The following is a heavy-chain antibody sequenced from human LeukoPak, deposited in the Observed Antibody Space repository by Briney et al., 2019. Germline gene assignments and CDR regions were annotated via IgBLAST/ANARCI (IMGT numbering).Heavy chain of an antibody. CDR1: GYSFTSYW. CDR2: IYPVDSDT. D-gene: IGHD6-13*01. CDR3: ARTHSSSWPYSFAY. V-gene: IGHV5-51*01. Sequence: GESLKISGKAFGYSFTSYWIGGVRQMPGKGLEWMGIIYPVDSDTRYSPSFQGQVTIPADKSISTAYLQWSSLQASDPAIYYCARTHSSSWPYSFAYWGQGTLVTVSS. J-gene: IGHJ4*02.